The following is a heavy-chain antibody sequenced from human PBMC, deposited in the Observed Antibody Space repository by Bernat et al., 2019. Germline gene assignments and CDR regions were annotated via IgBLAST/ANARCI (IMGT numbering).Heavy chain of an antibody. CDR1: GFTFSNHG. D-gene: IGHD4-11*01. CDR2: ISYDRSNK. CDR3: ARGGNYLTTNKYYFDY. V-gene: IGHV3-30-3*01. Sequence: QVQLVESGGGVVQPGRSLRLSCAASGFTFSNHGLHWVRQAPGKGLEWVSIISYDRSNKYYADSVKGRFTISRDSSRNTLYLQMNSLRPEDTAVYYCARGGNYLTTNKYYFDYWGQGTLVTVSS. J-gene: IGHJ4*02.